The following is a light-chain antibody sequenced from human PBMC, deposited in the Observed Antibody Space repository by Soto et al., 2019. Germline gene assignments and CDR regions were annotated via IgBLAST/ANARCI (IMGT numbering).Light chain of an antibody. CDR1: SSDVGGYKY. J-gene: IGLJ3*02. CDR2: EVS. Sequence: QSALTHPASVSGSPGQSITISCTGTSSDVGGYKYVSWYQQHPGKAPKLMIYEVSNRPSGVSNRFSGSKSGNTASLTISGLQAEDEADYYCSSYTSRSTSVFGGGTKLTVL. CDR3: SSYTSRSTSV. V-gene: IGLV2-14*01.